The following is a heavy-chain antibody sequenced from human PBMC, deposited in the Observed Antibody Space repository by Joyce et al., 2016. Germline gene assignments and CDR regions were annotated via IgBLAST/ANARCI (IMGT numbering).Heavy chain of an antibody. CDR2: IHSRGSN. D-gene: IGHD5-18*01. Sequence: QVQLQESGPGLVKPSETLSLTCAVSGGSISGYYWSWIRQAPGKGLEWVAYIHSRGSNIYDPSLRGRVSISVDTFTNEFSLTLKYVTAADTAVYFCARHTALGAGAYYDSWGQGTMVTVSS. J-gene: IGHJ4*02. V-gene: IGHV4-59*03. CDR1: GGSISGYY. CDR3: ARHTALGAGAYYDS.